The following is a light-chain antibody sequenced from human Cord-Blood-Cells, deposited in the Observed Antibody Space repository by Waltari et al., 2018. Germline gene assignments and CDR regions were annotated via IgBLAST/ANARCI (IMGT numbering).Light chain of an antibody. Sequence: QSSVTQPSPGSRSPGHPIPISCAGNTSDAGGDNYVSWYQQHPGKAPKLMIYEVSNRPSGVSNRFSGSKSGNTASLTISGLQAEDEADYYCSSYTSSSTYVFGTGTKVTVL. V-gene: IGLV2-14*01. CDR1: TSDAGGDNY. CDR3: SSYTSSSTYV. J-gene: IGLJ1*01. CDR2: EVS.